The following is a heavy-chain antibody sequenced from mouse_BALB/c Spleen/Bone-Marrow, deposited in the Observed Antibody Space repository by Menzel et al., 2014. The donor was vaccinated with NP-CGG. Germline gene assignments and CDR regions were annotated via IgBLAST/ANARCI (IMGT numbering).Heavy chain of an antibody. J-gene: IGHJ4*01. CDR2: ISDGGSYT. Sequence: EVKLVESGGGLVKPGGSLKLSCAASGFTFSDYYMYWVRQTPEKRLEWVATISDGGSYTYYPDSVRGRFTISRDNAMNNLYLQMSSLKSEDTAMYYCARDGNYYAMDYWGQGTSVTVSS. CDR3: ARDGNYYAMDY. CDR1: GFTFSDYY. D-gene: IGHD2-1*01. V-gene: IGHV5-4*02.